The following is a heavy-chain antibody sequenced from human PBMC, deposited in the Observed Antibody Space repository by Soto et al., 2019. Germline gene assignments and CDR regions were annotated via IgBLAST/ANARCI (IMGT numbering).Heavy chain of an antibody. CDR2: IYYSGST. CDR1: GGSISSYY. Sequence: SETLSLTCTVSGGSISSYYWSRIRQPPGKGLEWIGYIYYSGSTNYNPSLKSRVTISVDTSKNQFSLKLSSVTAADTAVYYCARLFEGTWFDPWGQGTLVTVSS. V-gene: IGHV4-59*08. D-gene: IGHD1-1*01. J-gene: IGHJ5*02. CDR3: ARLFEGTWFDP.